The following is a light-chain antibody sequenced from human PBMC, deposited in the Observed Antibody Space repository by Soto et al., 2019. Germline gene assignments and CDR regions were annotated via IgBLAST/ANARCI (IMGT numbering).Light chain of an antibody. Sequence: QSALTQPASVSGSPGQSITISCTGTSSDVGGYNYVSWYQQHPGKVPKLIIYEVSRRPSGVSSRFSGSKSGNTASLTISGLQAEDEADYYCSSYTSSDIYVFGTGTKLTVL. J-gene: IGLJ1*01. CDR3: SSYTSSDIYV. CDR1: SSDVGGYNY. V-gene: IGLV2-14*01. CDR2: EVS.